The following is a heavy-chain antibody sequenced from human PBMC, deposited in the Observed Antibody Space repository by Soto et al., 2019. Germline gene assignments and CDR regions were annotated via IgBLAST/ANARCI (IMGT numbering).Heavy chain of an antibody. D-gene: IGHD3-10*01. CDR3: ASYMVRGWGGYYGMDV. CDR1: GYTFTGYY. Sequence: ASVKVSCKASGYTFTGYYMHWVRQAPGQGLEWMGWINPNSGGTNYAQKFQGRVTMTRDTSISTAYMELSRLRSDDTAVYYCASYMVRGWGGYYGMDVWGQGTTVTVSS. J-gene: IGHJ6*02. V-gene: IGHV1-2*02. CDR2: INPNSGGT.